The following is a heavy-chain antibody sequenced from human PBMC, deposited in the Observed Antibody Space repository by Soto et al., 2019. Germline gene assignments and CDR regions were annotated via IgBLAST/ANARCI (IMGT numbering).Heavy chain of an antibody. CDR3: AKDFVPSPWGCSGGSCPRENFDY. CDR2: ISSSSSYI. CDR1: GFTFSSYS. Sequence: PGGSLRLSCAASGFTFSSYSMNWVRQAPGKGLEWVSSISSSSSYIYYADSVKGRFTISRDNAKNSLYLQMNSLRAEDTAVYYCAKDFVPSPWGCSGGSCPRENFDYWGQGTLVTVSS. J-gene: IGHJ4*02. D-gene: IGHD2-15*01. V-gene: IGHV3-21*04.